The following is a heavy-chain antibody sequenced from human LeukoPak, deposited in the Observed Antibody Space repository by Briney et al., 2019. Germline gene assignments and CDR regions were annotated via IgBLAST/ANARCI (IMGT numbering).Heavy chain of an antibody. CDR3: AREVAAAGILDFDY. CDR2: ISAYNGNT. CDR1: GYTFTSYG. D-gene: IGHD6-13*01. J-gene: IGHJ4*02. Sequence: ASVMVSCKASGYTFTSYGISWVRQAPGQGLEWMGWISAYNGNTNYAQKLQGRVTMTTDTSTSTAYMELRSLRSDDTAVYYCAREVAAAGILDFDYWGQGTLVTVSS. V-gene: IGHV1-18*01.